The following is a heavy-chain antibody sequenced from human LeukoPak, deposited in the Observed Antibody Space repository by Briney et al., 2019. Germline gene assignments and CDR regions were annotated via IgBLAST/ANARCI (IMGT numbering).Heavy chain of an antibody. Sequence: PSETLSLTCAVSGGSISSGGYSWSWIRQPPGKGLEWIGYIYHSGSTYYNPSLKSRVTISVDRSKNQFSLKLSSVTAADTAVYYCARIVEDSSGYWEYYFDYWGQGTLVTVSS. CDR3: ARIVEDSSGYWEYYFDY. CDR2: IYHSGST. J-gene: IGHJ4*02. CDR1: GGSISSGGYS. D-gene: IGHD3-22*01. V-gene: IGHV4-30-2*01.